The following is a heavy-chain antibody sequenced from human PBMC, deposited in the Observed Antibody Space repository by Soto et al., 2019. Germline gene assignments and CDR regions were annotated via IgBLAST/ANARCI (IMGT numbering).Heavy chain of an antibody. D-gene: IGHD6-19*01. V-gene: IGHV3-30*18. CDR2: VSHAGRNT. CDR3: AKGGRQWLVTSDFNY. J-gene: IGHJ4*02. Sequence: VQLVESGGGVVQPGRSLRLSCAASGFTFSDYAMHWVRQAPGKGLEWVAVVSHAGRNTHYAESGKGRFTISRDSSKNTVSLEMTSLRAEDTAVYYCAKGGRQWLVTSDFNYWGQGALVTVSS. CDR1: GFTFSDYA.